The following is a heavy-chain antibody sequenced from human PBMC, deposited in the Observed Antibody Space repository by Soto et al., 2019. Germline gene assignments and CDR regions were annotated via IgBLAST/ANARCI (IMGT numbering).Heavy chain of an antibody. CDR2: ISGSGGST. J-gene: IGHJ3*02. V-gene: IGHV3-23*01. CDR3: AKDYSSGWSPHGAFVI. D-gene: IGHD6-19*01. Sequence: GGSLRLSCAASGFTFSSYAMSWVRQAPGKGLEWVSAISGSGGSTNYAGSVKGRFAIPRDNSKNTLYLQMNSQRAEDRAVYYCAKDYSSGWSPHGAFVIWGQGTMVTVSS. CDR1: GFTFSSYA.